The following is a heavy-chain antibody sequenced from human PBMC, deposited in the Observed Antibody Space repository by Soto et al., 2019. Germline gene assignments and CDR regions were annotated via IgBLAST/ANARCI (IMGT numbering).Heavy chain of an antibody. D-gene: IGHD2-2*01. CDR2: ISSNGGST. CDR1: GFPFSSYA. Sequence: GGSLRLSCSASGFPFSSYAMHWVRQAPGKGLEYVSAISSNGGSTYYADSVKGRFTISRDNSKNTLYLQMSSLRAEDTAVYYCVKEEDCSSTSCYDYYYYYGMDVWGQGTTVTVSS. V-gene: IGHV3-64D*06. J-gene: IGHJ6*02. CDR3: VKEEDCSSTSCYDYYYYYGMDV.